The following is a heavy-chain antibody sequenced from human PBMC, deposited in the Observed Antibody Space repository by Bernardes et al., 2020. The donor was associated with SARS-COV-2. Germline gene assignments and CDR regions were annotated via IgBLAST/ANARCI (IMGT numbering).Heavy chain of an antibody. CDR3: ATLMGGNYYYGMDV. CDR2: INWNGGST. J-gene: IGHJ6*02. D-gene: IGHD2-8*01. V-gene: IGHV3-20*01. Sequence: GSLRLSCAASGFTFDDYGMSWVRQAPGKGLEWVSGINWNGGSTGYADSVKGRFTISRDNAKNSLYLQMNSLRAEDTALYHCATLMGGNYYYGMDVWGQGTTVTVSS. CDR1: GFTFDDYG.